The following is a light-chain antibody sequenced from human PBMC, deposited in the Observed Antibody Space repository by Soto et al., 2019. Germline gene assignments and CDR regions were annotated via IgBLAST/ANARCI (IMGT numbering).Light chain of an antibody. CDR2: GNT. Sequence: QSVLTQPPSVSRAPGQSVTISCTGRSSNIGSTYDVQWYQQLPGTAPKLLIHGNTDRPSGVPDRFSGSKSGTSASLAITGLQADDEADYYCQSYDDSLSVHYVFGTGTKVTV. V-gene: IGLV1-40*01. CDR3: QSYDDSLSVHYV. J-gene: IGLJ1*01. CDR1: SSNIGSTYD.